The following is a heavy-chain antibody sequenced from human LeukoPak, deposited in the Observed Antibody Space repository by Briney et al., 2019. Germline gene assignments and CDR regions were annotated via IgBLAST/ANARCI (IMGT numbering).Heavy chain of an antibody. CDR3: VGSPTYYYMDV. Sequence: GGSPRLSCAASGFTFSSYWMSWVRQAPGKGLEWVTVISHDGTNDYYRDSVKGRFTISRDNSKNSVVLQMNNLSPDDTAVYFCVGSPTYYYMDVWGKGTTVTVSS. J-gene: IGHJ6*03. CDR2: ISHDGTND. CDR1: GFTFSSYW. D-gene: IGHD3-10*01. V-gene: IGHV3-30*13.